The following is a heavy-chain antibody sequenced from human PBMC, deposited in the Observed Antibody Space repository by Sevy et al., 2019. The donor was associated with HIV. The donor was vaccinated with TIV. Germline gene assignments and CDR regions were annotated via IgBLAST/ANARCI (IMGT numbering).Heavy chain of an antibody. D-gene: IGHD5-18*01. J-gene: IGHJ4*02. CDR1: GFTFSNAW. CDR2: IKSKTDGGTT. V-gene: IGHV3-15*01. CDR3: ATDVDTPMVAFDY. Sequence: GGSLRLSCAASGFTFSNAWMSWVRQAPGKGLEWVGRIKSKTDGGTTDYVAPVKGRFTISRDDSKNTLYLQMNSLKTEDTAVYYCATDVDTPMVAFDYWGLGTLVTVSS.